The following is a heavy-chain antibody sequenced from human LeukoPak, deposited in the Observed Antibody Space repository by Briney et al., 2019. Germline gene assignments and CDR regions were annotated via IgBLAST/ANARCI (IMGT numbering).Heavy chain of an antibody. D-gene: IGHD2-15*01. V-gene: IGHV3-48*03. CDR1: GFTFSSYE. J-gene: IGHJ4*02. CDR2: ISSSGSTK. CDR3: ARGLQVAFDN. Sequence: GVSLRLSCAASGFTFSSYEMSWVRQAPGKGLEWVSYISSSGSTKYYADSVKGRLTISRDNAKKSLYLQMNSLRAEDTAVYYCARGLQVAFDNWGQGTLVTVSS.